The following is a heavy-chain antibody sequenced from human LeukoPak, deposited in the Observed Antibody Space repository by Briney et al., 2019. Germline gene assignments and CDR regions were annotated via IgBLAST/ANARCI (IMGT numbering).Heavy chain of an antibody. Sequence: GGSLRLSCAASGFTFSSYGMHWVRQAPGKGLEWVAFIRYDGSNKYYADSVKGRFTISRDNSKNTLYLQMNSLRAEDTAVYYCAKDPYRDPESEAGPTYFDYWGQGTLVTVSS. CDR2: IRYDGSNK. CDR3: AKDPYRDPESEAGPTYFDY. CDR1: GFTFSSYG. V-gene: IGHV3-30*02. D-gene: IGHD6-19*01. J-gene: IGHJ4*02.